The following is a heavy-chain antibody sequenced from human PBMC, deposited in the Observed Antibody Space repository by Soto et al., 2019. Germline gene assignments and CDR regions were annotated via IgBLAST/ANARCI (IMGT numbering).Heavy chain of an antibody. J-gene: IGHJ4*02. V-gene: IGHV4-31*03. D-gene: IGHD3-22*01. CDR2: IYYSGST. CDR3: ARGLPSALGAYYDSSGYYHRPFDY. CDR1: GVPISSGGYY. Sequence: QVQLQESGPGLVKPSQTLSLTCTVSGVPISSGGYYWSWIRQHPGKGLEWIGYIYYSGSTNYNPSLKSRVTISVDTSKNQFSLKLSSVTAADTAVYYCARGLPSALGAYYDSSGYYHRPFDYWGQGTLVTVSS.